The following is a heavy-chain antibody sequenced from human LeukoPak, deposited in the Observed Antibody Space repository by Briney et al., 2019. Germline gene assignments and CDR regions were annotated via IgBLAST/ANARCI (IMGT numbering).Heavy chain of an antibody. Sequence: ASVKVSCKASGYTFTIYYMHWVRQAPAQGHEWMGWINHNSGGTNYAQKSQGRVTMTRDTSISTAYMELSRLRADDTAVYYCAREKRVAGSRGGFDPWGQGTLVTVSS. J-gene: IGHJ5*02. D-gene: IGHD6-19*01. CDR3: AREKRVAGSRGGFDP. V-gene: IGHV1-2*02. CDR1: GYTFTIYY. CDR2: INHNSGGT.